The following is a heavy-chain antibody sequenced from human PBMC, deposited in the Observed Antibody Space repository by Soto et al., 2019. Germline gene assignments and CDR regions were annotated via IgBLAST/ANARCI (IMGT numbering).Heavy chain of an antibody. CDR1: GFTFSRYG. V-gene: IGHV3-33*01. J-gene: IGHJ4*02. Sequence: QVQLVESGGGVVQPGRSLRLSCAASGFTFSRYGMHWVRQAPGKGLEWVAVIWYDGSNKYYADSVKGRFTISRDNSKNTLYLQMNSLRAEDTAVYYCARDPPGYSSGPDNWGQGTLVTVSS. CDR2: IWYDGSNK. CDR3: ARDPPGYSSGPDN. D-gene: IGHD6-19*01.